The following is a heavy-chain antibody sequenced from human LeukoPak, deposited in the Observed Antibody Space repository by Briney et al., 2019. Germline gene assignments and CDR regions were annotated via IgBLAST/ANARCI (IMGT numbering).Heavy chain of an antibody. CDR2: IIPIFGTA. CDR3: ARNKLPLGAFDI. CDR1: GGTFSSYA. D-gene: IGHD1-7*01. Sequence: ASVKVSCKASGGTFSSYAISWVRQAPGQGLELMGRIIPIFGTANYAQKFQGRVTITTDESTSTAYMELSSLSSEDTAVYYCARNKLPLGAFDIWGQGTMVTVSS. V-gene: IGHV1-69*05. J-gene: IGHJ3*02.